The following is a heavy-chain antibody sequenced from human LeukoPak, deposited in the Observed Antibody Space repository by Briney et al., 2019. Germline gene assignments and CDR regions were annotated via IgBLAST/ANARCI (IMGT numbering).Heavy chain of an antibody. Sequence: GGSLRLSCAASGFTFKNYAMNWVRQSPGQGLEWVSTISGDAVTSWYADSVKGRFTVSRDNSKNTLYLQMNSLRAEDTAVYYCAKGGYSYGLRRYYFDYWGQGTLVTVSS. CDR1: GFTFKNYA. D-gene: IGHD5-18*01. V-gene: IGHV3-23*01. CDR3: AKGGYSYGLRRYYFDY. CDR2: ISGDAVTS. J-gene: IGHJ4*02.